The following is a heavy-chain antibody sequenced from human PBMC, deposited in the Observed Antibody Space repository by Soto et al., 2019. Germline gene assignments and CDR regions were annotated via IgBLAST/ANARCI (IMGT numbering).Heavy chain of an antibody. D-gene: IGHD3-10*01. CDR3: ARESTMVRGAQTYYFDY. Sequence: QVQLVQSGAEVKKPGASVKVSCKASGYTFTGYYMHWVRQAPGQGLEWMGWINPNSGGTNSAQKFQGWVTMTRDTSISTAYMELSRLRADDTAVYYCARESTMVRGAQTYYFDYWGQGTLVTVSS. CDR2: INPNSGGT. J-gene: IGHJ4*02. CDR1: GYTFTGYY. V-gene: IGHV1-2*04.